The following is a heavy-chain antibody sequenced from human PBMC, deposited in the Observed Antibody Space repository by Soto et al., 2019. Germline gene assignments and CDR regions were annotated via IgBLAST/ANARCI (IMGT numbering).Heavy chain of an antibody. Sequence: KTSETLSLTCAVYGGSFSSYHWSWIRQTPGKGLEWIGEINHLTTTNYNPSLKSRVIISLDTPKNQFSLKLSSVTAADTAVYYCARAYDTALAPIFWGQGILVTVSS. V-gene: IGHV4-34*01. CDR2: INHLTTT. J-gene: IGHJ4*02. CDR1: GGSFSSYH. D-gene: IGHD5-18*01. CDR3: ARAYDTALAPIF.